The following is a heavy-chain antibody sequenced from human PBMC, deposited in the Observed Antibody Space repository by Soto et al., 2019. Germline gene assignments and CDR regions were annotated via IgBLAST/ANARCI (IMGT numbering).Heavy chain of an antibody. CDR3: ARSGRHDYGDANFDY. CDR2: ISSSSSTI. D-gene: IGHD4-17*01. J-gene: IGHJ4*02. CDR1: GFTFSSYS. V-gene: IGHV3-48*01. Sequence: PGGSLRLSCAASGFTFSSYSMNWVRQAPGKGLEWVSYISSSSSTIYYADSVKGRFTISRDNAKNSLYLQMNSLKAGDTAVYYCARSGRHDYGDANFDYWGQGT.